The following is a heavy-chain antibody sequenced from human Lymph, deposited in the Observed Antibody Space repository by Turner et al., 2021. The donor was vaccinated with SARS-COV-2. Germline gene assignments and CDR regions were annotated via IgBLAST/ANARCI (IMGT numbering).Heavy chain of an antibody. CDR3: ARDSPYCSSTSCYDP. V-gene: IGHV1-69*10. CDR2: IIPILAIA. CDR1: GGTFSSYA. D-gene: IGHD2-2*01. J-gene: IGHJ5*02. Sequence: QVQLVQSGAEVKKPGSSVKVSCKASGGTFSSYAITWVRQAPGQGPEWMGGIIPILAIANYAQKFQGRVTITADKSTSTAYMELSSLRSEDTAVYYCARDSPYCSSTSCYDPWGQGTLVTVSS.